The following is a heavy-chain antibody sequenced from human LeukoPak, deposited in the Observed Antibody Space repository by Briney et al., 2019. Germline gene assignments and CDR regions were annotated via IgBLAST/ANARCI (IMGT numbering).Heavy chain of an antibody. CDR3: AGTSTVVTREAFDI. J-gene: IGHJ3*02. D-gene: IGHD4-23*01. Sequence: SETLSLTCTVSGGSISSGSYYWTWIRQPAGKGLEWIGRIYISGSTNYNPALKSRVTISVDTSKNQLSLKLSSVTAADTAVYSCAGTSTVVTREAFDIWGQGTMVTVSS. CDR1: GGSISSGSYY. CDR2: IYISGST. V-gene: IGHV4-61*02.